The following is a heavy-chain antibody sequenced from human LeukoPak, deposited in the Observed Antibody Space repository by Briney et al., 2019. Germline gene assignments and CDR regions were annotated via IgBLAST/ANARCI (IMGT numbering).Heavy chain of an antibody. V-gene: IGHV3-23*01. D-gene: IGHD6-13*01. CDR3: AKDAAGPEH. Sequence: GGSLRLTCVVSGLTFSSYSMTWVRQAPGKGLEWVSGISASGGETWYPDSVKGRFTISRDNSKNTLFLQMNSLRVEDTAIYYCAKDAAGPEHWGQGTLVTVSS. CDR2: ISASGGET. CDR1: GLTFSSYS. J-gene: IGHJ1*01.